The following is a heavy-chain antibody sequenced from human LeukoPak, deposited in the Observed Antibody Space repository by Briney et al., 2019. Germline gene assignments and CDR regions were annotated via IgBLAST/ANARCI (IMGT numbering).Heavy chain of an antibody. CDR2: FDPEDGET. Sequence: ASVKVSCKVSGYTLTELSMHWVRQAPGKGLEWMGGFDPEDGETIYAQKFQGRVTMTEDTSTDTAYMELSSLRSDDTAVYYCARGKERAKLRAGQLPFPDVFDMWGQGTRVTVS. D-gene: IGHD5-24*01. CDR3: ARGKERAKLRAGQLPFPDVFDM. CDR1: GYTLTELS. J-gene: IGHJ3*02. V-gene: IGHV1-24*01.